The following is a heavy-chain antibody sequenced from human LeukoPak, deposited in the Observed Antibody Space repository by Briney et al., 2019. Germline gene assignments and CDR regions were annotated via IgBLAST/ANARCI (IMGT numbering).Heavy chain of an antibody. CDR1: GGSVSSRDYY. D-gene: IGHD4-17*01. CDR3: ARARSRDYGVNWFDS. Sequence: SQTLSLTCTVSGGSVSSRDYYWTWFRQPPGKGLEWIGYIYYSGTTYYNPSLKSRLTISVDTSNNQSSLKLSSLTAADTAVYYCARARSRDYGVNWFDSWGQGTLVTVSS. V-gene: IGHV4-30-4*08. CDR2: IYYSGTT. J-gene: IGHJ5*01.